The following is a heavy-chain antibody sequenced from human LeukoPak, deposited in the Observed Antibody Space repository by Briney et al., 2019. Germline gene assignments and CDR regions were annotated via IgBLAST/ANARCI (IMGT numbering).Heavy chain of an antibody. V-gene: IGHV4-31*03. J-gene: IGHJ6*02. CDR2: IYYSGST. Sequence: SQTLSLTCTVSGGSLSSGGYYWSWIRQHPGRGLEWIGYIYYSGSTYYNPSLKSRVTISVDTSKNQFSLKLSSVTAADTAVYYCARERVSTSLYYYYYGMDVWGQGTTVTVSS. CDR3: ARERVSTSLYYYYYGMDV. CDR1: GGSLSSGGYY. D-gene: IGHD2-2*01.